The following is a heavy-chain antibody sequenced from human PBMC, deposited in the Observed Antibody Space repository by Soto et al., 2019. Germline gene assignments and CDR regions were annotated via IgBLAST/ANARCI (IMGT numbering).Heavy chain of an antibody. D-gene: IGHD2-15*01. CDR1: GGTFSSYA. J-gene: IGHJ4*02. Sequence: GASVKVSCKASGGTFSSYAISWVRQAPGQGLECMGGIIPIFGTANYAQKFQGRVTITADESTSTAYMELSSLRSEDTAVYYCARESRYCSGGSCYFLPGIDYWGQGTLVTVSS. V-gene: IGHV1-69*13. CDR3: ARESRYCSGGSCYFLPGIDY. CDR2: IIPIFGTA.